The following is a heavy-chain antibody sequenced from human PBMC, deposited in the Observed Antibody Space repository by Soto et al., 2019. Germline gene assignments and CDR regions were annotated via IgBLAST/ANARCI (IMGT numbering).Heavy chain of an antibody. J-gene: IGHJ4*02. CDR1: GFTFSSYA. CDR3: AKDMNAEMATISGNFDY. Sequence: GGSLRLSCAASGFTFSSYAMSWVRQAPGKGLEWVSAISGSGGSTYYADSVKGRFTISRDNSKNTLYLQMNSLRAEDTAVYYCAKDMNAEMATISGNFDYWGQGTLVTVSS. V-gene: IGHV3-23*01. D-gene: IGHD5-12*01. CDR2: ISGSGGST.